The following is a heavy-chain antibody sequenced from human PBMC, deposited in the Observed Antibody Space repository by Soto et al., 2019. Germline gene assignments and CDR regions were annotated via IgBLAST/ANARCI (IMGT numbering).Heavy chain of an antibody. Sequence: LRLSCAASGFTFSIYSMTWVRQSPWKGLEWVSSMSRTGDNTYYADSVKGRFTISRDNSKNTLYLQMNSLRAEDTAIYYCAKDQSNSNPLYYFDFWGPGTLVTVSS. V-gene: IGHV3-23*01. J-gene: IGHJ4*02. CDR3: AKDQSNSNPLYYFDF. CDR1: GFTFSIYS. CDR2: MSRTGDNT. D-gene: IGHD3-22*01.